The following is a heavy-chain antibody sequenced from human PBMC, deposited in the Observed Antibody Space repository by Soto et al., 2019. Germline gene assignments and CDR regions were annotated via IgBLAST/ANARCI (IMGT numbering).Heavy chain of an antibody. CDR3: AAGGGLPRYY. D-gene: IGHD5-12*01. CDR2: IYHSGST. CDR1: GGSISSGGYF. Sequence: SETLSLTCTVSGGSISSGGYFWSWIRQPPGKGLEWIGYIYHSGSTYYNPSFKSRVTISIDRSKNQFSLKLSSVTAADTAVYYCAAGGGLPRYYWGQGTLVTVSS. J-gene: IGHJ4*02. V-gene: IGHV4-30-2*01.